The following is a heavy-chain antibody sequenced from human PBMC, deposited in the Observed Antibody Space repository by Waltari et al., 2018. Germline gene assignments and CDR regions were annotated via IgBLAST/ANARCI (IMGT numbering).Heavy chain of an antibody. J-gene: IGHJ4*02. CDR3: AKVSVPPPGYFDF. Sequence: EVQLLESGGGLVQPVGSVRLSCAASGFTVASIGMDWVRQAPGKGPEWVSAISSSGRSAYYADSVRGRFTISRDSSKNALYLQMNSLRVEDTAVYYCAKVSVPPPGYFDFWGQGTLVTVSS. CDR2: ISSSGRSA. V-gene: IGHV3-23*01. CDR1: GFTVASIG. D-gene: IGHD3-10*02.